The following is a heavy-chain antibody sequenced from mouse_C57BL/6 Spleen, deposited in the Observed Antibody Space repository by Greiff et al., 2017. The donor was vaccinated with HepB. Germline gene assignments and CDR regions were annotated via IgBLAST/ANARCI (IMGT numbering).Heavy chain of an antibody. Sequence: VQLQQSGAELVKPGASVKISCKASGYAFSSYWMNWVKQRPGKGLEWIGQIYPGDGDTNYNGKFKGKATLTADKSSSTAYMQLSSLTSEDSAVYLCARGGREYYFDYWGQGTTPTVSS. V-gene: IGHV1-80*01. CDR1: GYAFSSYW. CDR2: IYPGDGDT. J-gene: IGHJ2*01. CDR3: ARGGREYYFDY. D-gene: IGHD3-3*01.